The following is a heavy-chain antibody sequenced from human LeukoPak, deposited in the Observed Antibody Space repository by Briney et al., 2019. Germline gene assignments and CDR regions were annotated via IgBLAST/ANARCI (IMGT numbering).Heavy chain of an antibody. D-gene: IGHD2-21*02. CDR2: ISTYNGEK. Sequence: ASVKVSCKTSGYGFTTSGISWVRQAPGQGLEWGGWISTYNGEKQSGHRFQGSVTVTADISTRTVYMELRNLRSADTAVYFCTRKVVTAVNWFDPWGQGTLVTVSS. V-gene: IGHV1-18*01. CDR1: GYGFTTSG. J-gene: IGHJ5*02. CDR3: TRKVVTAVNWFDP.